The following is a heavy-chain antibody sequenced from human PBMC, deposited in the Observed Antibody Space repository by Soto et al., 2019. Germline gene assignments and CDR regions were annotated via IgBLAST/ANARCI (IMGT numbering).Heavy chain of an antibody. Sequence: GGSLSLSCAASGFTFSTYAMSWVRQAPGKGLEWVSTITTSGGNTYYADSVQGRFTISRDNSKNTLYLQMNSLRAEDTAVYYFAGRYCTNGVCYTNYYYYLDVWGKGTTVTVSS. J-gene: IGHJ6*03. CDR1: GFTFSTYA. V-gene: IGHV3-23*01. D-gene: IGHD2-8*01. CDR3: AGRYCTNGVCYTNYYYYLDV. CDR2: ITTSGGNT.